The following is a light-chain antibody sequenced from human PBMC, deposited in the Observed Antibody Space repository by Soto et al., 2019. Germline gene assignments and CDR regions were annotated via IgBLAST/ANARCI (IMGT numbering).Light chain of an antibody. CDR1: QSVLSSSNNKNF. J-gene: IGKJ2*01. Sequence: DIVMTQSPDSLAVSLGERATIDCKSSQSVLSSSNNKNFLAWYQHRPGQPPNLLIYWASTRESGVPDRFSGSGSGTDFTLTISSLQAEDVAVYYCQQYYTTPHTFGQGTKLEIK. CDR3: QQYYTTPHT. V-gene: IGKV4-1*01. CDR2: WAS.